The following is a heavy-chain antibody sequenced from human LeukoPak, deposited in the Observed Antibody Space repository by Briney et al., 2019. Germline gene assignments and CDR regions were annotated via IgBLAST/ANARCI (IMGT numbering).Heavy chain of an antibody. Sequence: GGSLRLSCAASGFTFSSYWMHWVRQAPGKGLVWVSRINSDGSSTSYADSVKGRFTISRDNAKNTLYLQMNSLRAEDTAVYYCAKNHPDPYYYGSGSYLFVDYWGQGTLVTVSS. CDR3: AKNHPDPYYYGSGSYLFVDY. D-gene: IGHD3-10*01. J-gene: IGHJ4*02. CDR1: GFTFSSYW. CDR2: INSDGSST. V-gene: IGHV3-74*01.